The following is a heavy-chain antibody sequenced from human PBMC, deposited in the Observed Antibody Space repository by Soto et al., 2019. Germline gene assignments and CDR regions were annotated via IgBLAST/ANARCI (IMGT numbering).Heavy chain of an antibody. J-gene: IGHJ4*02. CDR1: NFSISSGYY. V-gene: IGHV4-38-2*01. CDR2: IYRSGTT. Sequence: SETLSLTCVVSNFSISSGYYWGWIRQSPGKGLERIASIYRSGTTSYNPSLKSRVTISVDPSKNQFSLMLTAVTAADTAVYYCARTHSGSYYSVFNYWGRGSLVTVS. D-gene: IGHD1-26*01. CDR3: ARTHSGSYYSVFNY.